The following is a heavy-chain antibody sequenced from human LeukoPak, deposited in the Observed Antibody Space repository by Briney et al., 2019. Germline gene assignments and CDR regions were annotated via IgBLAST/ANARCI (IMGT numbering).Heavy chain of an antibody. D-gene: IGHD2-21*02. CDR2: ILASGSPT. CDR1: GFNLNSYT. Sequence: GGSLRLSCAASGFNLNSYTMNWVRQAPGKGLQWVANILASGSPTYYADSVKGRFIISRDNSKNTVYLQMNSLRVEDTAIYYCAKDLRPDGVDNFDHWGQGFLVTVSS. J-gene: IGHJ4*02. V-gene: IGHV3-23*01. CDR3: AKDLRPDGVDNFDH.